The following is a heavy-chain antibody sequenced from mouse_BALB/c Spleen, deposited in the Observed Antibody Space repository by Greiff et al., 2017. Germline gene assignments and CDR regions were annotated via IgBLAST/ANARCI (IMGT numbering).Heavy chain of an antibody. CDR3: ARWTGGNYGYAMDY. D-gene: IGHD2-1*01. CDR1: GYTFTSYT. CDR2: INPSSGYT. Sequence: VQLQQSGPELARPGASVKMSCKASGYTFTSYTMHWVKQRPGQGLEWIGYINPSSGYTNYNQKFKDKATLTADKSSSTAYMQLSSLTSEDSAVYYCARWTGGNYGYAMDYWGQGTSVTVSS. J-gene: IGHJ4*01. V-gene: IGHV1-4*01.